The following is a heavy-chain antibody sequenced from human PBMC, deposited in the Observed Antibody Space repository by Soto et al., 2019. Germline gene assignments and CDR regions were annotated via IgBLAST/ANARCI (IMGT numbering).Heavy chain of an antibody. CDR2: INHSGNT. J-gene: IGHJ4*02. Sequence: QEQLQQWGAGLLKPSETLSLTCVVYGGSFSGYYWSWIRQPPGKGLEWIGEINHSGNTNYNPSLKSRVTISIDTSKNQFSLKLTSVTAADTAVYYCARGPAVTLPWDFIDSWGQGTLVAVSS. V-gene: IGHV4-34*01. D-gene: IGHD4-17*01. CDR3: ARGPAVTLPWDFIDS. CDR1: GGSFSGYY.